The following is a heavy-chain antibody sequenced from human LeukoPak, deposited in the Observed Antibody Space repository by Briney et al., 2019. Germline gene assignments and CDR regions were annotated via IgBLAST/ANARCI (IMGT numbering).Heavy chain of an antibody. CDR2: ISSTGSYI. J-gene: IGHJ4*02. CDR1: GVTFSSYS. CDR3: ATVGSGATVLDSFDH. Sequence: SRGALRLSCAAPGVTFSSYSMYCVRQAPRKGLEWGSSISSTGSYIYYADSVKGRFTISRDNAKNLLYLQMNSLRAEDTAVYYCATVGSGATVLDSFDHWGQGTLVTVYS. V-gene: IGHV3-21*06. D-gene: IGHD3/OR15-3a*01.